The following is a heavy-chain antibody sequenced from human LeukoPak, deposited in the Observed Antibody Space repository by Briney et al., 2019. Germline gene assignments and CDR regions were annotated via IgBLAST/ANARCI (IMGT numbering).Heavy chain of an antibody. CDR3: TTVGVVVKGYDY. J-gene: IGHJ4*02. Sequence: GGSLRLSCAASGFTFSNAWMSWIRQAPGKGLEWVGLIKSKTDGGTTDYAAPVKGRFTISRDDSKNTLYLQMNSLKTEDTAVYYCTTVGVVVKGYDYWGQGTLATVSS. V-gene: IGHV3-15*01. D-gene: IGHD3-22*01. CDR2: IKSKTDGGTT. CDR1: GFTFSNAW.